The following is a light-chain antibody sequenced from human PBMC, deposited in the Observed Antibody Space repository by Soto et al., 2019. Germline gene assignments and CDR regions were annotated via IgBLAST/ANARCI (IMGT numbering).Light chain of an antibody. V-gene: IGKV3-15*01. CDR3: HRYCSWPLT. Sequence: EIVMKQSPATLSVSPGERANLSCRASQSVINSNLAWYQQKPGQAPRLLIYGLSTRATGIPARFSGSGSGTEFTLTISSLQSEDFAAYYCHRYCSWPLTFGGGTKVEIK. CDR1: QSVINSN. CDR2: GLS. J-gene: IGKJ4*01.